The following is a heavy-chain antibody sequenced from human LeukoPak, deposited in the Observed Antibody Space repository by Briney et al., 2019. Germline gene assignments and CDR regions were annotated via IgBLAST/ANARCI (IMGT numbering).Heavy chain of an antibody. CDR1: GFTFSSYG. V-gene: IGHV3-30*02. CDR2: IRYDGSNK. J-gene: IGHJ4*02. D-gene: IGHD6-19*01. CDR3: AKDRKPYSSGWYFDY. Sequence: PGGSLRLSCAASGFTFSSYGMHWVRQAPGKGLEWVAFIRYDGSNKYYADSVKGRFTISRGNSKNTLYLQMNSLRAEDTAVYYCAKDRKPYSSGWYFDYWGQGTLVTVSS.